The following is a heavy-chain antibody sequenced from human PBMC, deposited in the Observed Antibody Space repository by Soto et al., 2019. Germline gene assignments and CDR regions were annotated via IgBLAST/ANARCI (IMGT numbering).Heavy chain of an antibody. J-gene: IGHJ4*01. CDR2: IYYSGST. D-gene: IGHD1-7*01. V-gene: IGHV4-31*03. CDR1: GGSISSGGYY. Sequence: SETLSLTCTVSGGSISSGGYYWSWIRQHTGKGLEWIGHIYYSGSTYYNPSLKSRVTISVDTSKNQFSLKLTSVTSADTAVYYCARDKTTGHIYYWGQGTLVTVSS. CDR3: ARDKTTGHIYY.